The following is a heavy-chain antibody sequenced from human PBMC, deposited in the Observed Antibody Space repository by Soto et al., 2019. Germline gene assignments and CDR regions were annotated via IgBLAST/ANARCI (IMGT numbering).Heavy chain of an antibody. D-gene: IGHD3-3*01. CDR1: GGSISSGGYY. J-gene: IGHJ4*02. CDR2: VYHTGST. CDR3: ARDFAYFDS. V-gene: IGHV4-61*08. Sequence: PSETLSLTCTVSGGSISSGGYYWSWIRQHPGKGLEWIGYVYHTGSTSYNPSLKSRVSISMDTSKNQFSLNLDSVTAADAAVYFCARDFAYFDSWGQGTLVTVSS.